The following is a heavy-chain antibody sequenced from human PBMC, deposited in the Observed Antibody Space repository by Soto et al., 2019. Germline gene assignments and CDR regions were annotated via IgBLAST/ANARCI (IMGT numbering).Heavy chain of an antibody. CDR3: AAGHDYDFWSGFDY. CDR2: IYYSGST. D-gene: IGHD3-3*01. CDR1: GDSISSGDYY. J-gene: IGHJ4*02. Sequence: SETLSLTCTVSGDSISSGDYYWSWIRQPPGKGLEWIGYIYYSGSTYYNPSLKSRVTISVDTSKNQFSLKLSSVTAADTAVYYCAAGHDYDFWSGFDYWGQGTLVTVSS. V-gene: IGHV4-30-4*01.